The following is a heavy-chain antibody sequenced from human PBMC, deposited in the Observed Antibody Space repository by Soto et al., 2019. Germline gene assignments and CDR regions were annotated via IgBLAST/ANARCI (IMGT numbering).Heavy chain of an antibody. V-gene: IGHV1-3*01. CDR1: GYTFTSYA. Sequence: ASVKVSCKASGYTFTSYAMHWVRQAPGQRLEWMGWINAGNGNTKYSQKFQGRVTITRDTSASTAYMELSSLRSEGTAVYYCAVTSIAARPFGWFDIWGQGTMVTVSS. CDR3: AVTSIAARPFGWFDI. J-gene: IGHJ3*02. CDR2: INAGNGNT. D-gene: IGHD6-6*01.